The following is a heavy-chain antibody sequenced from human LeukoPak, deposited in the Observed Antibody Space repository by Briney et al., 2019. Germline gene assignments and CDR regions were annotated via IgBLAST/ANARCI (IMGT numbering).Heavy chain of an antibody. CDR1: GFTLSSDW. CDR2: INSDGSFT. CDR3: VRGGSSWLGP. Sequence: GGSLRLSCAASGFTLSSDWMYWVRQAPGKGLVWVSHINSDGSFTPYADSVKGRFTISRDNAKNTLYLQMNSLRDEDTAVYYCVRGGSSWLGPWGQGSLVTVSS. D-gene: IGHD6-13*01. J-gene: IGHJ5*02. V-gene: IGHV3-74*01.